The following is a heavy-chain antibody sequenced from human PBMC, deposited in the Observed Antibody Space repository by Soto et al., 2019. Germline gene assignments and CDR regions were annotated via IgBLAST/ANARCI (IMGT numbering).Heavy chain of an antibody. V-gene: IGHV4-31*03. D-gene: IGHD3-3*01. Sequence: QVQLQESGPGLVKPSQTLSLTCTVSGGSISSGDYYWSWIRQHPGKGLEWIGYIYYSGSTYYNPSPKSRVTLSVDTSKNQFPLKLSSVTAADTAVYYCARWWSGSRQGFDPWGQGTLVTVSS. J-gene: IGHJ5*02. CDR1: GGSISSGDYY. CDR3: ARWWSGSRQGFDP. CDR2: IYYSGST.